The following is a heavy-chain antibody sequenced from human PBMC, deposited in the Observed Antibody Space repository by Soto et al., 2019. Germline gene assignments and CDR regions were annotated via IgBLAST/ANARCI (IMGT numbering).Heavy chain of an antibody. CDR2: ISYSGST. V-gene: IGHV4-30-4*01. D-gene: IGHD2-21*02. CDR3: ATLPPRIVVMTLPFPS. CDR1: GGSISSGEYY. J-gene: IGHJ4*02. Sequence: SETLSLTCPVSGGSISSGEYYWTWIRQPPGKGLEWIGYISYSGSTHYSPSLKSRVSITVDTSKNQFSLNLTSVTAADTAVYYCATLPPRIVVMTLPFPSWGKVTLVTVSS.